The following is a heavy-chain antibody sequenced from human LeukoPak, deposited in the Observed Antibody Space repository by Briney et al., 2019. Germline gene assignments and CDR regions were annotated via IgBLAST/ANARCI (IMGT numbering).Heavy chain of an antibody. D-gene: IGHD3-10*01. J-gene: IGHJ5*02. V-gene: IGHV4-39*01. CDR2: IYYSGST. CDR1: GGSISSSSYY. CDR3: ARHSSLMVRALFVFDP. Sequence: SETLSLTCTVSGGSISSSSYYWGWIRQPPGKGLEWIGSIYYSGSTYYNPSLKSRVTISVDTSKNQFSLKLSSVTAADTAVYYCARHSSLMVRALFVFDPWGQGTLVTVSS.